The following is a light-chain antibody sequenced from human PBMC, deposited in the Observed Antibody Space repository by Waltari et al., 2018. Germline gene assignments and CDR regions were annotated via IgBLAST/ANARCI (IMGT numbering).Light chain of an antibody. J-gene: IGLJ2*01. CDR2: DNN. CDR1: GSNIGNNP. Sequence: QSVLTQPPSVSAAPGQKVTISCSGSGSNIGNNPVSWYQQVPGTAPKLLIFDNNQRPSWIPARFAGSQSGTSATLGITGLQTGDAADYYCATWSGSLRGVVFGGGTKLTVL. CDR3: ATWSGSLRGVV. V-gene: IGLV1-51*01.